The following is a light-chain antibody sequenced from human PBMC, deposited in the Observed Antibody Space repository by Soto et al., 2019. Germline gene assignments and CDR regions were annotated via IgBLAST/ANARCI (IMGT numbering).Light chain of an antibody. CDR1: RNIFYTYTTEDY. CDR3: QQYYGAWT. V-gene: IGKV4-1*01. Sequence: DIVMTQSPDSLAVSLGERATINCKSSRNIFYTYTTEDYLAWYQQEPGQPPRLLFYGASIRQSGVPDRVSGSGTGTDFSLPISILQAEDVAVYYCQQYYGAWTFGQGTKGESK. CDR2: GAS. J-gene: IGKJ1*01.